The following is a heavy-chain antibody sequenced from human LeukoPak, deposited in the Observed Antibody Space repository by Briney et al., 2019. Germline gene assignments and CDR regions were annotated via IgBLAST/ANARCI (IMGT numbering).Heavy chain of an antibody. CDR3: AREPYYGSGSSHFDP. Sequence: DTVKLSSNASGHTSTRHGLSWVTQAPGHGLESMGWISAYNGNTSYSQRLQGRVTMTTDTSTSTAYMELRSLRSDDTAVYYCAREPYYGSGSSHFDPWGQGTLVTVSS. J-gene: IGHJ5*02. CDR2: ISAYNGNT. V-gene: IGHV1-18*01. CDR1: GHTSTRHG. D-gene: IGHD3-10*01.